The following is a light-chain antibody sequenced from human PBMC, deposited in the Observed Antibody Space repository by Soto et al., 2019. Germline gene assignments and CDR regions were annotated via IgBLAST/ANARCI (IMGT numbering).Light chain of an antibody. CDR2: GAS. Sequence: EIVMTQSPANLSVSPGERATLSCRASQSVSSNLAWYQQKPGQGPRLLIYGASTRATSIPARFSGSGSGTEFNLTINSPQSEDFAVYYCQQYNKWPPYTFGQGTKLEIK. CDR1: QSVSSN. J-gene: IGKJ2*01. CDR3: QQYNKWPPYT. V-gene: IGKV3-15*01.